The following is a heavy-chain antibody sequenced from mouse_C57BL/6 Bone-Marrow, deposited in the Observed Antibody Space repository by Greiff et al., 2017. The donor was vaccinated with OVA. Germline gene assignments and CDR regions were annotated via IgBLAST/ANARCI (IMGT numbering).Heavy chain of an antibody. J-gene: IGHJ1*03. V-gene: IGHV5-17*01. Sequence: EVKLMESGGGLVKPGGSLKLSCAASGFTFSDYGMHWVRQAPEKGLAWVAYISSGSSTIYYADTVKGRFTISRDNAKNTLFLQMTSLRSEDTAMYYCAKTGTWYFDVWGTGTTVTVSS. CDR2: ISSGSSTI. CDR1: GFTFSDYG. CDR3: AKTGTWYFDV. D-gene: IGHD4-1*01.